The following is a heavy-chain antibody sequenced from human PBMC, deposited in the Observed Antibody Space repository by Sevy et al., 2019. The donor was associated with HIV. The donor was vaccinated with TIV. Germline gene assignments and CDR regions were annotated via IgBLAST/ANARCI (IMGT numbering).Heavy chain of an antibody. CDR2: IKQDGSEK. CDR3: ARQRVWFGELLAPKTPSYYYGMDV. Sequence: GGSLRLSCAASGFTFSSYWMSWVRQAPGKGLEWVANIKQDGSEKYYVDSAKGRFTISRDNAKNSLYLQMNSLRAEDTAVYYCARQRVWFGELLAPKTPSYYYGMDVWGQGTTVTVSS. V-gene: IGHV3-7*01. CDR1: GFTFSSYW. D-gene: IGHD3-10*01. J-gene: IGHJ6*02.